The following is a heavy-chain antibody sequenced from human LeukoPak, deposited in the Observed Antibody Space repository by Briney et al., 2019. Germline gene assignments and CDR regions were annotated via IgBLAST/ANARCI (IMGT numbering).Heavy chain of an antibody. D-gene: IGHD3-22*01. J-gene: IGHJ3*02. CDR3: ARTAQYYYDSSGHWHAFDI. CDR1: GGSISSGGYY. Sequence: PSEPLSLTCTVSGGSISSGGYYWSWIRQHPGKGLERNGYIYYSGSTYYNPSLKSRVTISVDTSKNQFSLKLSSVTAADTAVYYCARTAQYYYDSSGHWHAFDIWGQGTMVTVSS. V-gene: IGHV4-31*03. CDR2: IYYSGST.